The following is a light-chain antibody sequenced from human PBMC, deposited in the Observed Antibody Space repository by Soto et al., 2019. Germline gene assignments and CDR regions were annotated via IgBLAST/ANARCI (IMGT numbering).Light chain of an antibody. CDR1: QSVSSN. V-gene: IGKV3-15*01. CDR3: QQYNNWPLT. Sequence: EIVMTQSPATLSVSPGERATLSCRASQSVSSNLAWYQQKPGQPPRLLIYGASTSATGIPVRCSGSGSGTEFTLTSSRLQSEDVEVYYCQQYNNWPLTFGPGTKVDIK. CDR2: GAS. J-gene: IGKJ3*01.